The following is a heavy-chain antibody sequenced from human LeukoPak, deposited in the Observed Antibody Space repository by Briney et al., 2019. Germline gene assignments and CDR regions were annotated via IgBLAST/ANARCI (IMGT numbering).Heavy chain of an antibody. D-gene: IGHD4-11*01. CDR1: DDSITMYY. Sequence: ASETLSLTCTVSDDSITMYYWTWIRQPPGKGLEWIGYVDHTGSTKFNPSLNGRVSISRDTSNNFFSLRLRSVTAADTAVYFCARGRVSSSTWYSTYYYFFYMDFWGKGTTVTVSS. V-gene: IGHV4-59*01. J-gene: IGHJ6*03. CDR2: VDHTGST. CDR3: ARGRVSSSTWYSTYYYFFYMDF.